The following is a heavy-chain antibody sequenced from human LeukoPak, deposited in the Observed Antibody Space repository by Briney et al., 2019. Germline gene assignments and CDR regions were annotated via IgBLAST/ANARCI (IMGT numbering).Heavy chain of an antibody. V-gene: IGHV3-30*02. CDR1: GFTFSSYE. CDR2: IRYDGSNK. Sequence: GSLRLSCAASGFTFSSYEMNWVRQAPGKGLEWVAFIRYDGSNKYYADSVKGRFTISRDNSKNTLYLQMNSLRAEDTAVYYCAKAATREYYDILTGLPTPWFDPWGQGTLVTVSS. J-gene: IGHJ5*02. CDR3: AKAATREYYDILTGLPTPWFDP. D-gene: IGHD3-9*01.